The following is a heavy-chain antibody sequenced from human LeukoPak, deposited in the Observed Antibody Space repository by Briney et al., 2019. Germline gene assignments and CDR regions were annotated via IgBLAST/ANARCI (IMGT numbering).Heavy chain of an antibody. CDR3: ARADAAGGKGTELSRSWQNPIFDY. CDR2: INPSGGST. CDR1: GYTFTSYF. J-gene: IGHJ4*02. Sequence: ASVKVSCKASGYTFTSYFMHWVRQAPGQGLEWMGIINPSGGSTSYAQKFQGRVTMTRDTSTSTVHMELSSLRPEDTAVYYCARADAAGGKGTELSRSWQNPIFDYWGQGTLVTVLS. D-gene: IGHD6-13*01. V-gene: IGHV1-46*01.